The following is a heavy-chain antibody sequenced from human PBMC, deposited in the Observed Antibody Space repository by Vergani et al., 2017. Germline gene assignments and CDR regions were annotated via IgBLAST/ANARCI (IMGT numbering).Heavy chain of an antibody. CDR1: GYTFTGYY. V-gene: IGHV1-2*02. CDR3: ARRGSSGDYYYYYMDV. Sequence: QVQLVQSGAEVKKPGASVKVPCRGFGYTFTGYYMHWVRQAPGQGLEWVGWINPNRGGTQFAQKFQGRITVTRDTSISTAYMELSRLRSDDSAMYYCARRGSSGDYYYYYMDVWSKGTTVTVSS. CDR2: INPNRGGT. J-gene: IGHJ6*03. D-gene: IGHD6-6*01.